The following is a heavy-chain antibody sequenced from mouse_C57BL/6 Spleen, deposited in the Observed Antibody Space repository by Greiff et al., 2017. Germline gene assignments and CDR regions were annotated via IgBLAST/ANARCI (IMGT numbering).Heavy chain of an antibody. CDR1: GYSITSGYY. D-gene: IGHD2-4*01. CDR3: ARDEGYDYDMDY. J-gene: IGHJ4*01. Sequence: EVQLQQSGPGLVKPSQSLSLTCSVTGYSITSGYYWNWIRQLPGNQLEWMGYISYDGSNNYNPSLKNRISITRDTSKNQFFLQLNSVTTEDTATYYCARDEGYDYDMDYWGQGTSVTVSS. V-gene: IGHV3-6*01. CDR2: ISYDGSN.